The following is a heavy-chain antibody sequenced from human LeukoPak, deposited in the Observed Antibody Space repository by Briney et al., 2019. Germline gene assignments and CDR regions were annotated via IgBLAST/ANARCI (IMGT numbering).Heavy chain of an antibody. CDR2: IYSGSST. Sequence: GGSLRLSCAASGFTVSSNYMSWVRQAPGKGLEWVSVIYSGSSTYYADSVKGRFTISRDNSKNTLYLQMNSLRAEDTAVYYCAREKGYNYVLAWGQGTLVTVS. J-gene: IGHJ5*02. V-gene: IGHV3-66*01. CDR1: GFTVSSNY. D-gene: IGHD5-24*01. CDR3: AREKGYNYVLA.